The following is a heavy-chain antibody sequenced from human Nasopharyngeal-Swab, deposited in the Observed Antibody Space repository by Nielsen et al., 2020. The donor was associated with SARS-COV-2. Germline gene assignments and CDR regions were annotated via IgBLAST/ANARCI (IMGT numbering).Heavy chain of an antibody. V-gene: IGHV3-21*01. CDR2: ISSSSSYI. CDR1: GFTFSDYY. D-gene: IGHD3-22*01. J-gene: IGHJ4*02. Sequence: GESLKISCAASGFTFSDYYMSWVRQAPGKGLEWVSSISSSSSYIYYADSVKGRFTISRDNAKNSLYLQMNSLRAEDTAVYYCARDGPYYYDSSGYYPIDYWGQGTLVTVSS. CDR3: ARDGPYYYDSSGYYPIDY.